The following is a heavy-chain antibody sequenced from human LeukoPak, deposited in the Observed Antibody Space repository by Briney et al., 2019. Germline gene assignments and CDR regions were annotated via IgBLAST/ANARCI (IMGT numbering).Heavy chain of an antibody. D-gene: IGHD7-27*01. Sequence: PSETLSLTCSVSGYSISSAYYWGWIRQPPGKGLEWIGTMYHSGSTNYNPSLKSRVTISVDTSRNQFSLKLSSVTAADTAVYFCARGFRGDNFDYWGQGTLVTVSS. V-gene: IGHV4-38-2*02. J-gene: IGHJ4*02. CDR2: MYHSGST. CDR1: GYSISSAYY. CDR3: ARGFRGDNFDY.